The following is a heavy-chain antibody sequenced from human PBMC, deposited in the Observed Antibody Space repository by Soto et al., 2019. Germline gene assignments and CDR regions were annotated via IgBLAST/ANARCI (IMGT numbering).Heavy chain of an antibody. CDR2: LTGSSGVT. CDR1: GFTFSNFA. Sequence: EVQLLESGGGLVQPGGSLRLSCVVSGFTFSNFAMSWVRQAPGKGLEWVSTLTGSSGVTYYADSVKGRFAISRDNSRNTLSLQMNSLTAEDTALYYCAKGGATYGLLTHDYRGQGTRGTVAS. D-gene: IGHD3-9*01. V-gene: IGHV3-23*01. CDR3: AKGGATYGLLTHDY. J-gene: IGHJ4*02.